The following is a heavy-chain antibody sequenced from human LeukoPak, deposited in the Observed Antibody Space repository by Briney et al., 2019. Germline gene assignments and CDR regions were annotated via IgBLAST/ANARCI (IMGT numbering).Heavy chain of an antibody. V-gene: IGHV4-59*01. CDR1: GGSLSSYY. CDR2: IYYSGST. D-gene: IGHD3-10*01. Sequence: SETLSLTCTVSGGSLSSYYWSWLRQPPGKGLEWIGYIYYSGSTNYNPSLKSRVTISVDTSENQFSLKLSSVTAADTAVYYCARTMVRGVIITPIWFDPWGQGTLVTVSS. CDR3: ARTMVRGVIITPIWFDP. J-gene: IGHJ5*02.